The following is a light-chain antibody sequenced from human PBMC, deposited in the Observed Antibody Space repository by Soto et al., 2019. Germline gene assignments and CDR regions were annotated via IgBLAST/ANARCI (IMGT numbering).Light chain of an antibody. Sequence: DIQMTQSPSSLSASVGDRVTITCRASQSINSYLNWYQQKPGKAPKLLIYAASSLQSGVPSRFSGSESGTDFTLTISSLQPEDFATYYCQQSYSTPLTFGGGTKVEIK. CDR3: QQSYSTPLT. J-gene: IGKJ4*01. V-gene: IGKV1-39*01. CDR2: AAS. CDR1: QSINSY.